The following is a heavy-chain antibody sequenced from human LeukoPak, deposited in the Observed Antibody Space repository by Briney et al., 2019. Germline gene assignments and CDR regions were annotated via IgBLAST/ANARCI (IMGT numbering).Heavy chain of an antibody. D-gene: IGHD6-13*01. V-gene: IGHV1-3*01. CDR3: ARGGITATAPVEY. J-gene: IGHJ4*02. CDR1: GYTFTSYA. Sequence: ASVKVSCKASGYTFTSYAMHWVRQAPGQRLEWMGWINAGNGNTKYSQNFQGRVTITRDTSANTAYMELSSLRSEDTAVYYCARGGITATAPVEYWGQGTLVTVSS. CDR2: INAGNGNT.